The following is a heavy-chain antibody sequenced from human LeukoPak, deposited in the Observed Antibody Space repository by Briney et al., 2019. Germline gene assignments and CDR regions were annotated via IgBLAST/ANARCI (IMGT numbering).Heavy chain of an antibody. CDR2: IKSKTNSGTT. D-gene: IGHD3-10*01. J-gene: IGHJ4*02. CDR3: TSVSGWFGESTEIDY. Sequence: SGGSLRLSCAASGFTFSNAWMTWVRQAPGKGLEWVGRIKSKTNSGTTDYAAPVKGRFTISRDDSKNTLYLQMNSLKTEDTAVYYCTSVSGWFGESTEIDYWGQGTLVTVSS. V-gene: IGHV3-15*01. CDR1: GFTFSNAW.